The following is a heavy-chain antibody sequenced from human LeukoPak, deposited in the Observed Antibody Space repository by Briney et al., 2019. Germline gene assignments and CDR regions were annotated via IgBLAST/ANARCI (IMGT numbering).Heavy chain of an antibody. V-gene: IGHV3-23*01. Sequence: GGSLRLSCAASGFTFSSYWMSWVRQAPGKGLEWVSAISGSGGSTYYADSVKGRFTISRDNSKNTLYLQMNSLRAEDTAVYYCAKVPAAAEGFYYYYYMDVWGKGTTVTVSS. CDR1: GFTFSSYW. CDR2: ISGSGGST. CDR3: AKVPAAAEGFYYYYYMDV. J-gene: IGHJ6*03. D-gene: IGHD2-2*01.